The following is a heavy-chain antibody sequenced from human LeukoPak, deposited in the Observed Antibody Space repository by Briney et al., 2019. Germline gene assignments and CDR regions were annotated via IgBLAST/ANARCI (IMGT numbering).Heavy chain of an antibody. D-gene: IGHD4-11*01. CDR2: INHSGST. CDR1: GGSFGGYY. J-gene: IGHJ4*02. V-gene: IGHV4-34*01. CDR3: ARGYSNYADFDY. Sequence: PSGTLSLTCAVYGGSFGGYYWSWIRQPPGKGLEWIGEINHSGSTNYNPSLKSRVTISVDTSKNQFSLKLSSVTAADTAVYYCARGYSNYADFDYWGQGTLVTVSS.